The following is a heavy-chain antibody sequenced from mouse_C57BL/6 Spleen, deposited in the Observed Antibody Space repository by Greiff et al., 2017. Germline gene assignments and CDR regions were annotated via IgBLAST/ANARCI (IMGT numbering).Heavy chain of an antibody. CDR1: GFTFCSYA. CDR3: ARDPIDV. Sequence: EVMLVESGGGLVKPGGSLKLSCAASGFTFCSYAMSWVRQTPEKRLEWVATISDGGSYTYYPDNVKGRFTISRDNAKNNMYLQMSHLKSEDTAMYYCARDPIDVWSTGTTVTVSS. CDR2: ISDGGSYT. V-gene: IGHV5-4*01. J-gene: IGHJ1*03.